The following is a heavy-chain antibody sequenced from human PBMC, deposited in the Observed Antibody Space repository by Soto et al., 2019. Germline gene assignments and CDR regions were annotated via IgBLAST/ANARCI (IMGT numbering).Heavy chain of an antibody. J-gene: IGHJ4*02. Sequence: GGPLRLSCAASGFTFSGFAMNWVRQPPGKGLEWVSSVDYTGSYTFYAASVKGRFTISRDNSKNMVYLEPNSLRAEDTAVYYCAKRSGGFSEFGYWRQRTLVPVSS. CDR3: AKRSGGFSEFGY. D-gene: IGHD5-12*01. V-gene: IGHV3-23*01. CDR2: VDYTGSYT. CDR1: GFTFSGFA.